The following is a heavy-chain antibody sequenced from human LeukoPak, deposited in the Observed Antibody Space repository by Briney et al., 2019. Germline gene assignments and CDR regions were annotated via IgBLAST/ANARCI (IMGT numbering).Heavy chain of an antibody. Sequence: ASVKVSCKASGYTFTSYGISWVRQAPGQGLEWMGWISAYNGNTNYAQKLQGRVTMTTDTSTSTAYLQWSSLKASDTAVYYCARRRDLYSGSYYPFDYWGQGTLVTVSS. V-gene: IGHV1-18*01. CDR3: ARRRDLYSGSYYPFDY. J-gene: IGHJ4*02. CDR2: ISAYNGNT. CDR1: GYTFTSYG. D-gene: IGHD1-26*01.